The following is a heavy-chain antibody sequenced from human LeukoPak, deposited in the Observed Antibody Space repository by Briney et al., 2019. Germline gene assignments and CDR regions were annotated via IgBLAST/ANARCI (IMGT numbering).Heavy chain of an antibody. CDR3: ARGALHYGVSPRYYYMDV. V-gene: IGHV1-69*05. D-gene: IGHD4-17*01. CDR1: GGTFSSYA. J-gene: IGHJ6*03. Sequence: SVKVSCKASGGTFSSYAISWVRQAPGQGLEWMGRIIPIFGTANYAQKFQGRVTITTDESTSTAYMELSSLRSEDTAVYYCARGALHYGVSPRYYYMDVWGKGTTVTVSS. CDR2: IIPIFGTA.